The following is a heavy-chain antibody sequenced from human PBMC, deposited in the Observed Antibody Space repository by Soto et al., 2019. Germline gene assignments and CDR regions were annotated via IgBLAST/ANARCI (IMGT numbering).Heavy chain of an antibody. Sequence: QVQLQESGPGLVKPSQTLSLTCTVSGGSISSGGYYWSWIRQHPGKGLEWIGYIYYSGSTYYNPSLKSRVTIPVDTSKTQFSLKLSSATAADTAVYYCARSSTSANYFDYWGQGTLVTVSS. CDR2: IYYSGST. CDR3: ARSSTSANYFDY. J-gene: IGHJ4*02. V-gene: IGHV4-31*03. D-gene: IGHD2-2*01. CDR1: GGSISSGGYY.